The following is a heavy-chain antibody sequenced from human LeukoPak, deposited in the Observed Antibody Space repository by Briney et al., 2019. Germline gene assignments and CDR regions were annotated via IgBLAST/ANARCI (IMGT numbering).Heavy chain of an antibody. J-gene: IGHJ5*02. CDR2: ISSSSSYI. CDR1: GFTFSSYS. V-gene: IGHV3-21*01. CDR3: ARTYSSRIARWFDP. D-gene: IGHD6-13*01. Sequence: GGSLRLSCAASGFTFSSYSMNWVRQAPGKGLEWASSISSSSSYIYYADSVKGRFTISRDNAKNSLYLQMNSLRAEDTAVYYCARTYSSRIARWFDPWGQGTLVTVSS.